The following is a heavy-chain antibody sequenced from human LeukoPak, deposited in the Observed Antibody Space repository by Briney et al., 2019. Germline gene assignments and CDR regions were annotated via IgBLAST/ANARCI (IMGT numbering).Heavy chain of an antibody. CDR3: ARDPYCSSTSCYGSAFDI. CDR2: INPNSGGT. CDR1: GYTFTSYA. D-gene: IGHD2-2*01. V-gene: IGHV1-2*02. J-gene: IGHJ3*02. Sequence: GASVKVSCKASGYTFTSYAMHWVRQAPGQGLEWMGWINPNSGGTNYAQKFQGRVTMTRDTSISTAYMELSRLRSDDTAVYYCARDPYCSSTSCYGSAFDIWGQGTMVTVSS.